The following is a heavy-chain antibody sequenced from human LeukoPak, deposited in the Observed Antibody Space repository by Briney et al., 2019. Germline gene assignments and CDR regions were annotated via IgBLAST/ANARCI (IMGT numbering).Heavy chain of an antibody. CDR3: ARGPYCSGGSCYQTISYYFDY. D-gene: IGHD2-15*01. V-gene: IGHV4-34*01. CDR2: INHSGST. J-gene: IGHJ4*02. Sequence: PSETLSLTCAVYGGSFSGYYWSWIRQPPGKGLEWIGEINHSGSTNYNPSLKSRVTISVDTSKNQFSLKLRSVTAADTAVYYCARGPYCSGGSCYQTISYYFDYWGQGTLVTVSS. CDR1: GGSFSGYY.